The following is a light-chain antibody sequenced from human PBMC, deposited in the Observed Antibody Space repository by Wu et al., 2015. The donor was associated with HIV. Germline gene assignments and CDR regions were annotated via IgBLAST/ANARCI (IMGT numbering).Light chain of an antibody. CDR2: DAP. Sequence: AIQLTQSPSSLSASVGDRVTITCRASQGISSALAWYQQKPGKAPKLLIYDAPSLESGVPSRFSGSGSGTDFTPTISSLQPEDFATYYCQQLHSYPVTFGQGTRLEIK. J-gene: IGKJ5*01. CDR1: QGISSA. CDR3: QQLHSYPVT. V-gene: IGKV1-13*02.